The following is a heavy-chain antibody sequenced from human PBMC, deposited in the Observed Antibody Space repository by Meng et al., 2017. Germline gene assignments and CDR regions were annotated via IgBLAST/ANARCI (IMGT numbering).Heavy chain of an antibody. V-gene: IGHV3-53*01. CDR3: GRGGSYYSY. D-gene: IGHD1-26*01. CDR2: IYRGCST. Sequence: VQRVAAGGGLNQPGASVRVSCAAFGITVSSKYMSWVRQAPGKGLEWVSVIYRGCSTYYADSVKRGFTTTRDNSTTTLYLQVISLRAEDTAVDYCGRGGSYYSYWGQGTLVTVSS. CDR1: GITVSSKY. J-gene: IGHJ4*02.